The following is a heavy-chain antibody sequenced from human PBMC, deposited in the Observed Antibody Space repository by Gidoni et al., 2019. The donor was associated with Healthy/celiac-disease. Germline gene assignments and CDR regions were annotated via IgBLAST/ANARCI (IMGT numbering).Heavy chain of an antibody. J-gene: IGHJ4*02. CDR2: IIPICGTA. CDR3: ARDPNYYDSSGYQPFDY. Sequence: QVPLVQSGAAVQKPGSSVKVSCKASGGTFSSYAISWVRQAPGQGLEWMGGIIPICGTANYAQKFQGRVTITADESTSTAYMELSSLRSEDTAVYYCARDPNYYDSSGYQPFDYWGQGTLVTVSS. D-gene: IGHD3-22*01. CDR1: GGTFSSYA. V-gene: IGHV1-69*01.